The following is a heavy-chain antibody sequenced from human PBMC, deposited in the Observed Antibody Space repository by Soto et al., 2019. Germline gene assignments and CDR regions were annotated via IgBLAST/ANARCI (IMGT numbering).Heavy chain of an antibody. CDR3: ARFCSGGSCYSPKPQSDAFDI. J-gene: IGHJ3*02. CDR2: IYSGGST. Sequence: GGSLRLSCAASGFTVSSNYMSWVRQAPGKGLEWVSVIYSGGSTYYADSVKGRFTISRDNSKNTLYLQMNSLRAEDTAVYYCARFCSGGSCYSPKPQSDAFDIWGQGTMVTVSS. V-gene: IGHV3-53*01. D-gene: IGHD2-15*01. CDR1: GFTVSSNY.